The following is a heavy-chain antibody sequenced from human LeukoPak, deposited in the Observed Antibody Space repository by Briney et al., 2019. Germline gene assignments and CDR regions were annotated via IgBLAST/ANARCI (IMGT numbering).Heavy chain of an antibody. V-gene: IGHV4-34*01. J-gene: IGHJ4*02. D-gene: IGHD5-18*01. Sequence: SETLSLTCAVYGGSFSGYYWSWIRQPPGKGLERIGEINHSGSTNYNPSLKSRVTISVDTSKNQFSLKLSSVTAADTAVYYCARGRSGYSYGYGRNYFDYWGQGTLVTVSS. CDR2: INHSGST. CDR1: GGSFSGYY. CDR3: ARGRSGYSYGYGRNYFDY.